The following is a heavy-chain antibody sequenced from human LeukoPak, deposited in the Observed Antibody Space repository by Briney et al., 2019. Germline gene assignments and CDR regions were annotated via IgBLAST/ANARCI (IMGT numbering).Heavy chain of an antibody. V-gene: IGHV4-4*02. CDR1: GGPISSSNW. Sequence: SETLSLTCAVSGGPISSSNWWSWVRQPPGKGLEWIGEIYHSGSTNYNPSLKSRVTISVDKSKNQFSLKLSSVTAADTAVYYCARVLTGYYTFFDYWGQGTLVTVSS. J-gene: IGHJ4*02. CDR3: ARVLTGYYTFFDY. CDR2: IYHSGST. D-gene: IGHD3-9*01.